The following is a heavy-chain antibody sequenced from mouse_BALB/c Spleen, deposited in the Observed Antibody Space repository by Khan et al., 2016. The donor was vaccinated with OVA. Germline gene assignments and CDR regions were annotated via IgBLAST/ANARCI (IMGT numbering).Heavy chain of an antibody. CDR3: AYSLLLYAMDY. V-gene: IGHV14-3*02. CDR2: IDPANGNT. J-gene: IGHJ4*01. CDR1: GFNIKDTY. D-gene: IGHD1-2*01. Sequence: VQLQQSGAEFMKPGASVKLSCTVSGFNIKDTYMHWVKQRPEQGLEWIGRIDPANGNTKYDPKVQGKATMTADTAPNTAYLQLSCLTSEDTAVYYGAYSLLLYAMDYWGQGTSVTVSS.